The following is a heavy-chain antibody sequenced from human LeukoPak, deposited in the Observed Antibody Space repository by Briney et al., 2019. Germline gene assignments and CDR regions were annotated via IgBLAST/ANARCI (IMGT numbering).Heavy chain of an antibody. Sequence: GGSLRLSCAASGFTFSSYAMSWVRQAPGKWLEWVSAIIGSGGRTYYADSVKGRFTISRENSKNKLYLQMNSLRAEDTAVYYCAKAMVRGVTWYYFDYWGQGALVTVSS. CDR1: GFTFSSYA. CDR2: IIGSGGRT. D-gene: IGHD3-10*01. V-gene: IGHV3-23*01. J-gene: IGHJ4*02. CDR3: AKAMVRGVTWYYFDY.